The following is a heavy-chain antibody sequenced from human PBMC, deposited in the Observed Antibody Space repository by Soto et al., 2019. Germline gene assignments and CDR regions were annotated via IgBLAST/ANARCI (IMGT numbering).Heavy chain of an antibody. CDR3: ARDSIAAQPPGPKSD. D-gene: IGHD6-6*01. CDR1: GFTFSSYG. CDR2: IWYDGSNK. J-gene: IGHJ4*02. V-gene: IGHV3-33*01. Sequence: GGSLRLSCAASGFTFSSYGMHWVRQAPGKGLEWVAVIWYDGSNKYYADSVKGRFTISRDNSKNTLYLQMNSLRAEDTAVYYCARDSIAAQPPGPKSDWGQGTLVTVSS.